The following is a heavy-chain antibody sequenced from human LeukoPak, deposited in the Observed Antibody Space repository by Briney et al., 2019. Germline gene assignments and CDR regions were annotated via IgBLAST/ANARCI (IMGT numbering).Heavy chain of an antibody. D-gene: IGHD3-10*01. CDR1: GFTFSSYA. CDR2: ISGSGGST. CDR3: AKGRYGAGTDFDY. Sequence: PGGTLRLPCAASGFTFSSYAMSWVRQAPGKGLEWVSAISGSGGSTYYADSVKGRFTISRDNSKNTLYLQMNSLRAEDTAVYYCAKGRYGAGTDFDYWGQGTLVTVSS. V-gene: IGHV3-23*01. J-gene: IGHJ4*02.